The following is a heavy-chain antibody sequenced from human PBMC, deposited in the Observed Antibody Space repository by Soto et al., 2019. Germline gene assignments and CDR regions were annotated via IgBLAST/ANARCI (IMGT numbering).Heavy chain of an antibody. CDR1: GFSLSTSGVG. D-gene: IGHD3-10*01. V-gene: IGHV2-5*02. J-gene: IGHJ4*02. CDR2: IYWDDDK. CDR3: AHSPLGDYYGSGSSYFDY. Sequence: QITLKESGPTLVNPTQTLTLTCTFSGFSLSTSGVGVGWIRQPPGKALEWLALIYWDDDKRYSPSLKSRLTITKDTSKNQVVLTMTNMDPVDTATYYCAHSPLGDYYGSGSSYFDYWGQGTLVTVSS.